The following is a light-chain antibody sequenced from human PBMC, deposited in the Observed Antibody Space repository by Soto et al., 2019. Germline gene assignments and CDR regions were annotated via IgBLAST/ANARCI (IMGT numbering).Light chain of an antibody. V-gene: IGLV2-8*01. CDR2: EVN. J-gene: IGLJ1*01. CDR1: SSDVGGYNY. CDR3: SSYAGSSNV. Sequence: QSALTQPPSASGSPGQSVAISCTGTSSDVGGYNYVSWYQQHPGKAPKLMIYEVNKRSSGVPDRFSGSKSGNTASLTVSGLQAEDEPDYYCSSYAGSSNVFGTGTKVTVL.